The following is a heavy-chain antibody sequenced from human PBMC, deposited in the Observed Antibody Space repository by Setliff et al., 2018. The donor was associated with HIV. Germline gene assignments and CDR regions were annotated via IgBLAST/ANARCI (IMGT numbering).Heavy chain of an antibody. CDR1: GGSFSGYS. D-gene: IGHD2-2*01. V-gene: IGHV4-34*01. CDR3: ARGLGGYCSSVSCYEADH. Sequence: PSETLSLTCAVYGGSFSGYSWTWIRQPPGKGLEWIGEIDQSRSTNYNPSLKSRVTTSVDTSKNQFSLRLSSVTAADTAVYYCARGLGGYCSSVSCYEADHWGQGTLVTVSS. J-gene: IGHJ5*02. CDR2: IDQSRST.